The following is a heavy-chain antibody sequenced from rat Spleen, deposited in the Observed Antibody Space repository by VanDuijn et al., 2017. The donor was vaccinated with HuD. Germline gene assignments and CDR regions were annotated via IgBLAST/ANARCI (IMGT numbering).Heavy chain of an antibody. CDR1: GFTFSDYD. J-gene: IGHJ4*01. CDR3: AREDGYTRVMDA. Sequence: EVQLVESGGDLVQPGRSLKLSCSASGFTFSDYDMAWVRQAPTKGLEWIASISTCGDYTYYRHSVKGRFTISRDNAKNTVDMQLSSLRSEDTAMYFCAREDGYTRVMDAWGQGASVTVSS. CDR2: ISTCGDYT. D-gene: IGHD1-4*01. V-gene: IGHV5S23*01.